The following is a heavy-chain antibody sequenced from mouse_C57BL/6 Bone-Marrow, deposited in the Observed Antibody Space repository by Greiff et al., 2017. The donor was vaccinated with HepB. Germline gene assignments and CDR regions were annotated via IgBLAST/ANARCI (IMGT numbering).Heavy chain of an antibody. J-gene: IGHJ1*03. V-gene: IGHV1-72*01. CDR1: GYTFTSYW. CDR3: ARLSEKGTKWYFDV. CDR2: IDPNSGGT. Sequence: VQLQESGAELVKPGASVKLSCKASGYTFTSYWMHWVKQRPGRGLEWIGRIDPNSGGTKYNEKFKSKATLTVDKPSSTAYMQLSSLTSEDSAVYYCARLSEKGTKWYFDVWGTGTTVTVSS. D-gene: IGHD2-14*01.